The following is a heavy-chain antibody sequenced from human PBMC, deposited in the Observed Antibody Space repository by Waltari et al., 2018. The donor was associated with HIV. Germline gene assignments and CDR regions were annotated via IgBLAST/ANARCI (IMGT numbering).Heavy chain of an antibody. CDR3: ARIPPSRSHPYSYYDMDV. V-gene: IGHV7-4-1*02. Sequence: QVQLVQSGSELKKPGASVKVSCKASGYTFTKYAMNWVRQAPEQGLEWMGWINTNTGNPTYAQGFTGRYVFSLDTSVSTAYLQISYLKAEDTAVYYCARIPPSRSHPYSYYDMDVWGQGTTVTVSS. J-gene: IGHJ6*02. D-gene: IGHD4-4*01. CDR1: GYTFTKYA. CDR2: INTNTGNP.